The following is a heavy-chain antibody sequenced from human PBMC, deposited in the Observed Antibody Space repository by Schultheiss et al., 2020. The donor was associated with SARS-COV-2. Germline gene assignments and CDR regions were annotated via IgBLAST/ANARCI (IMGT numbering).Heavy chain of an antibody. Sequence: GESLKISCKASGGTFSSYAISWVRQAPGQGLEWMGWINPNSGGTNYAQKFQGRVTMTRDTSISTVYLELRSLRSDDTAIYYCVRENWYFVLWGRGTLVTVSS. CDR2: INPNSGGT. CDR1: GGTFSSYA. J-gene: IGHJ2*01. V-gene: IGHV1-2*02. CDR3: VRENWYFVL.